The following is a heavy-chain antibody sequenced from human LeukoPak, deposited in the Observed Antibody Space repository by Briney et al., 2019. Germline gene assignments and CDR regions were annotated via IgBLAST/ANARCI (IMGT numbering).Heavy chain of an antibody. J-gene: IGHJ5*02. D-gene: IGHD6-13*01. CDR3: ARDSAGKGYSSSPRWFDP. CDR1: GGTFSSYA. Sequence: ASVKVSCKASGGTFSSYAISWVRQAPGLGLEWMGIINPSGGSTSYAQKFQGRVTMTRDTSTSTVYMELSSLRSEDTAVYYCARDSAGKGYSSSPRWFDPWGQGTLVTVSS. CDR2: INPSGGST. V-gene: IGHV1-46*01.